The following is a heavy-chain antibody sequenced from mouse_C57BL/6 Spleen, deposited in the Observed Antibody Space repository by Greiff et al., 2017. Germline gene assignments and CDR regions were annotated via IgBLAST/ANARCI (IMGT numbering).Heavy chain of an antibody. CDR2: IDPEDGDT. CDR3: TRDYEVRFAY. V-gene: IGHV14-1*01. D-gene: IGHD2-4*01. CDR1: GFNIKDYY. J-gene: IGHJ3*01. Sequence: EVQLQQSGAELVRPGASVKLSCTASGFNIKDYYMHWVKQRPEQGLEWIGRIDPEDGDTEYAPKFQGKATMTADTSYNAAYLQLSSLTSEDTAVYYCTRDYEVRFAYWGQGTLVTVSA.